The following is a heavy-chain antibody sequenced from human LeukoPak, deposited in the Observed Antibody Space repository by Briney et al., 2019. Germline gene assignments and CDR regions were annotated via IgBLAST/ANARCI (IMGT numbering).Heavy chain of an antibody. Sequence: SGPTLVNPTQTLTLTCTFSGFSLSTSGVGVGWIRQPPGKALEWLALIYWNDDKRYSPTLKSRLTITKDTSKNQVVLTMTNMDPVDTATYYCAHRPEPNYYFDYWGQGTLVTVSS. V-gene: IGHV2-5*01. CDR3: AHRPEPNYYFDY. J-gene: IGHJ4*02. CDR2: IYWNDDK. CDR1: GFSLSTSGVG. D-gene: IGHD1-1*01.